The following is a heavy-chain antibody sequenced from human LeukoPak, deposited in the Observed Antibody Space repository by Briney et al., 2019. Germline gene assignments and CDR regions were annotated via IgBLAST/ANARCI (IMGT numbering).Heavy chain of an antibody. D-gene: IGHD6-19*01. J-gene: IGHJ4*02. CDR3: AKAAEIAVSYSYYFDY. CDR2: ISWNSGSI. V-gene: IGHV3-9*01. CDR1: GFTFDDYA. Sequence: PGGSLRLSCAASGFTFDDYAMPWVRQAPGKGLEWVSGISWNSGSIGYADSVKGRFTISRDNAKNSLYLQMNSLRAEDTALYYCAKAAEIAVSYSYYFDYWGQGTLVTVSS.